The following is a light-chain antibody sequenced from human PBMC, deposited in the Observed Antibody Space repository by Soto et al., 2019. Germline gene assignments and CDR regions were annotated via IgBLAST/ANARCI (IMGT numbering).Light chain of an antibody. CDR2: GAS. J-gene: IGKJ1*01. CDR1: QSISDT. CDR3: QQYNNWPGT. V-gene: IGKV3-15*01. Sequence: EIVMTQSPVTLSVSPGGRATLSCRASQSISDTLAWYQQKPGQAPRLLIHGASTRAPGFPARFSGSGSGTDFTLTISSLQSEDFAVYYCQQYNNWPGTFGQGTKVDIK.